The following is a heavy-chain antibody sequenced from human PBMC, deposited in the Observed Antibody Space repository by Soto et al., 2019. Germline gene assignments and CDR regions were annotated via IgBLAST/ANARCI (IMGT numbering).Heavy chain of an antibody. CDR3: ARSREQWLVDAFDI. CDR2: VNPTGST. CDR1: GGSFSGYY. V-gene: IGHV4-34*01. D-gene: IGHD6-19*01. J-gene: IGHJ3*02. Sequence: SETLSLTCAVYGGSFSGYYWSWIRQSPGKGLEWIGEVNPTGSTKYNPSLKSRVTISVDTSKNQFSLNLKSVTAADTALYYCARSREQWLVDAFDIWGQGTMVTVSS.